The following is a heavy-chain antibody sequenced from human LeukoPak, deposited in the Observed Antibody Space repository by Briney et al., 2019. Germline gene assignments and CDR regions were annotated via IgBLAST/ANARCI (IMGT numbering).Heavy chain of an antibody. Sequence: ASVKVSCKASGGTFISYAISWVRQAPGQGLEWMGGIIPIFGTANYAQKFQGRVTITADESTSTAYMELSSLRSEDTAVYYCARDLSGAYYYYGMDVWGQGTTVTVSS. CDR2: IIPIFGTA. CDR3: ARDLSGAYYYYGMDV. CDR1: GGTFISYA. J-gene: IGHJ6*02. D-gene: IGHD1-26*01. V-gene: IGHV1-69*13.